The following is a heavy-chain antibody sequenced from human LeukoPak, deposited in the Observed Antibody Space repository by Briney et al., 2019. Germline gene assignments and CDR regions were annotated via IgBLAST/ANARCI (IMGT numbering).Heavy chain of an antibody. CDR2: IKTKTDGWTT. D-gene: IGHD3-3*01. V-gene: IGHV3-15*01. Sequence: GGSLRLSCAASGFHFSSFWMSWVRQAPGKGLEWVGHIKTKTDGWTTDYAAPVKGRFTISRDDSRNTVYLQMNSLKTEDTAVYYCSTTHYNFYDLDHWGQGTLVTVSS. CDR3: STTHYNFYDLDH. J-gene: IGHJ4*02. CDR1: GFHFSSFW.